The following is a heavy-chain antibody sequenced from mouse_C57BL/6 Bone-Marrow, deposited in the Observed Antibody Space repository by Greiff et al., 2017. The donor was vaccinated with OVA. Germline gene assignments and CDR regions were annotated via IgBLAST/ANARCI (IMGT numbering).Heavy chain of an antibody. CDR3: ARGKLLLRRDFDY. D-gene: IGHD1-1*01. CDR1: GYTFTDYY. J-gene: IGHJ2*01. V-gene: IGHV1-75*01. CDR2: IFPGRGST. Sequence: VQLQQSGAELVKPGASVKMSCKASGYTFTDYYINWVKQRPGQGLEWIGWIFPGRGSTYYNEKFKGKATLTVDKSSSTAYMLLSSLTSEDSAVYFCARGKLLLRRDFDYWGQGTTLTVSS.